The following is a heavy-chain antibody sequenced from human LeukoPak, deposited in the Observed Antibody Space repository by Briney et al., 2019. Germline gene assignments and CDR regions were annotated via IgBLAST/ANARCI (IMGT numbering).Heavy chain of an antibody. J-gene: IGHJ4*02. V-gene: IGHV3-23*01. Sequence: GGSLRLSCAVSGPGFGGYAMTWVRQAPGQGLEWVSGISGSGVFTYYADSVKGRFTISRDNSKNTVFLQANSLRGEDTAVYYCAKPHYDEESGYYSGSYYFEYWGQGVLVTVSS. D-gene: IGHD3-3*01. CDR2: ISGSGVFT. CDR1: GPGFGGYA. CDR3: AKPHYDEESGYYSGSYYFEY.